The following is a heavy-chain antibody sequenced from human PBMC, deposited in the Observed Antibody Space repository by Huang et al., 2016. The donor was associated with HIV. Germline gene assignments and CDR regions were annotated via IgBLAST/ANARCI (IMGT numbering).Heavy chain of an antibody. CDR3: ARDVAADGIGHWFDP. Sequence: QVQLQESGPGLVKPSQTLSLTCTVSGGSINSGGYYWNCIRQSPGEGLQWSGYSYYSANTYYNPSLKSRLMMSVDTSKNQFSRKLNSVTAADTAVYYCARDVAADGIGHWFDPWGQGILVIVSS. CDR2: SYYSANT. CDR1: GGSINSGGYY. D-gene: IGHD6-25*01. V-gene: IGHV4-30-4*08. J-gene: IGHJ5*02.